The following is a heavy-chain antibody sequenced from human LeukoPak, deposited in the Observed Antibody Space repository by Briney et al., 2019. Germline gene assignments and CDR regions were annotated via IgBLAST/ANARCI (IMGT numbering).Heavy chain of an antibody. V-gene: IGHV1-69*13. D-gene: IGHD6-13*01. CDR1: GGTFSSYA. CDR2: IIPIFGTA. CDR3: ARAGVGIAAVNFDY. J-gene: IGHJ4*02. Sequence: SVKVSCKASGGTFSSYAISWVRQAPGQGLEWMGGIIPIFGTANYAQKFQGRVTITADESTSIAYMELSSLRSEDTAVYYCARAGVGIAAVNFDYWGQGTLVTVSS.